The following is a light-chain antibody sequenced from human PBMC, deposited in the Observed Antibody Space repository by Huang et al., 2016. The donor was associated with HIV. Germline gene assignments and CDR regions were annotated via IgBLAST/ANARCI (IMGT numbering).Light chain of an antibody. CDR1: QSVSTN. CDR2: GAS. Sequence: EIVMTQSPATLSVSPGERATLSCRASQSVSTNLAWYQQRPGQAPRFLLFGASTRATGIAARFSGSGSGTEFTLTISTLQSEDFAVYYCQQYNIWPRTFGQGTKVDFK. J-gene: IGKJ1*01. CDR3: QQYNIWPRT. V-gene: IGKV3-15*01.